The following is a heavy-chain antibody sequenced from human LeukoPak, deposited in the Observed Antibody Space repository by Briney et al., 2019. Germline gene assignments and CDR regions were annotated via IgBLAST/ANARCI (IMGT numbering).Heavy chain of an antibody. CDR3: AKDLVGEYGDYYFDY. J-gene: IGHJ4*02. CDR1: GFTFSSYW. CDR2: IKQDGSEK. D-gene: IGHD4-17*01. Sequence: GGSLRLSCAASGFTFSSYWMSWVRQAPGKGLEWVANIKQDGSEKYYVDSVKGRFTISRDNAKNSLYLHMNSLRAEDTAVYYCAKDLVGEYGDYYFDYWGQGTLVTVSS. V-gene: IGHV3-7*01.